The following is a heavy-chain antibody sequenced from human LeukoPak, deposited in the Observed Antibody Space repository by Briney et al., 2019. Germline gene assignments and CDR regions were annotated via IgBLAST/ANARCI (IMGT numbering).Heavy chain of an antibody. V-gene: IGHV7-4-1*02. D-gene: IGHD6-19*01. Sequence: ASVKVSCKASGYTFTSYAMNWMRQAPGQGLEWMGWINTNTGNPTYAQGFTGRFVFSLDTSVSTAYLQISSLKAEDTAVYYCARASGIAVAGIARTRASDYWGQGTLVTVSS. J-gene: IGHJ4*02. CDR2: INTNTGNP. CDR1: GYTFTSYA. CDR3: ARASGIAVAGIARTRASDY.